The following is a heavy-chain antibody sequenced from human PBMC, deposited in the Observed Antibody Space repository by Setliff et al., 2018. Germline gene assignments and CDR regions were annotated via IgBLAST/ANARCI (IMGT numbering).Heavy chain of an antibody. CDR3: ASYGSNY. Sequence: SETLSLTCTVSGGSISSSSYYWGWIRQPPGKGXXXXXXIXYSGXXYYNPSLKSRVTISVDTSKNQFSLKLSSVTAADTAVYYCASYGSNYWGQGTLVTVSS. D-gene: IGHD1-26*01. V-gene: IGHV4-39*07. J-gene: IGHJ4*02. CDR2: IXYSGXX. CDR1: GGSISSSSYY.